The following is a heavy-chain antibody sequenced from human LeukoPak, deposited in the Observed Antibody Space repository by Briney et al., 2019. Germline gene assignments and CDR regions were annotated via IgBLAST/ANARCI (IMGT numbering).Heavy chain of an antibody. V-gene: IGHV1-18*01. Sequence: ASVKVSCKASGGTFSSYAISWVRQAPGQGLEWMGWISAYNGNTNYAQKLQGRVTMTTDTSTSTAYMELRSLRSDDTAVYYCAGRVPAARHFDYWGQGTLVTVSS. CDR1: GGTFSSYA. CDR2: ISAYNGNT. D-gene: IGHD2-2*01. CDR3: AGRVPAARHFDY. J-gene: IGHJ4*02.